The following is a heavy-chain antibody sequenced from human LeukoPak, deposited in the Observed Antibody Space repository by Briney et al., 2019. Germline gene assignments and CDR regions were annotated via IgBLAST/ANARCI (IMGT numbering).Heavy chain of an antibody. D-gene: IGHD7-27*01. CDR2: INAGNGNT. CDR3: ARDPNKTGEVDY. CDR1: GYTFTSYA. Sequence: ASVKVSCKASGYTFTSYAMHWVRQAPGQRLEWMGWINAGNGNTKYSQKFQGRVTITRDTSASTAYMELSSLRSEDTAVYYCARDPNKTGEVDYWGQGTLVTVSS. J-gene: IGHJ4*02. V-gene: IGHV1-3*01.